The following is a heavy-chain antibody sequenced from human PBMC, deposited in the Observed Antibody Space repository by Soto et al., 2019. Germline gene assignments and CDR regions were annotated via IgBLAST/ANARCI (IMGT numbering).Heavy chain of an antibody. V-gene: IGHV1-3*01. CDR3: AREYSGYLAWFDP. CDR2: INAGNGNT. Sequence: ASVKVSCKASGYTFTSYAMHWVRQAPGQRLEWMGWINAGNGNTKYSQKFQGRVTITRDTSASTAYMELSSLRSEDTAVYYCAREYSGYLAWFDPWGQGTLVTVSS. J-gene: IGHJ5*02. CDR1: GYTFTSYA. D-gene: IGHD5-12*01.